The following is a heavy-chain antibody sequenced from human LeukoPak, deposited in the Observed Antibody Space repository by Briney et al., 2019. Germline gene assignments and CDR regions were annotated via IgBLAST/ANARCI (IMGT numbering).Heavy chain of an antibody. CDR3: AAGVFDILTGYVDY. CDR1: GFTFTSSA. D-gene: IGHD3-9*01. CDR2: IVVGSGNT. V-gene: IGHV1-58*02. Sequence: ASVKVSRKASGFTFTSSAMQWVRQARGQRLEWIGWIVVGSGNTNYAQKFQERVTITRDMSTSTAYMELSSLRSEDTAVYYCAAGVFDILTGYVDYWGQGTLVTVSS. J-gene: IGHJ4*02.